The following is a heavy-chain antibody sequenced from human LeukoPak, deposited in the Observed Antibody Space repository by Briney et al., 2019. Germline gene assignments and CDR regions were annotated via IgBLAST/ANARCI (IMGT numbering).Heavy chain of an antibody. Sequence: SETLSLTCAVSGYSISSGYYWGWIRQPPGKGLEWIGSIYHSGSTYYNPSLKSRVTISVDTSKNQFSLKLSSVTAADTAVYYCARPRWPYYYYYMDVWGKGTTVTVSS. V-gene: IGHV4-38-2*01. CDR1: GYSISSGYY. CDR3: ARPRWPYYYYYMDV. D-gene: IGHD6-13*01. CDR2: IYHSGST. J-gene: IGHJ6*03.